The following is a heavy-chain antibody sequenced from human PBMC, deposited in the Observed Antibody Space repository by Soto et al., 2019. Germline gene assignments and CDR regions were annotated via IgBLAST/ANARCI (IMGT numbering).Heavy chain of an antibody. D-gene: IGHD1-20*01. V-gene: IGHV3-33*01. CDR3: ARDLALTGDFDY. CDR1: SFTFSDSA. J-gene: IGHJ4*02. Sequence: QVQLVESGGGVVQPGRYRRLSCTASSFTFSDSAMHWVRHTPGKGLEWLAVISFDGRNKYYADSVKGRFIVSRDNSKNTLFLHIKSLRAEDTAIYYRARDLALTGDFDYWGQGTLVSVSS. CDR2: ISFDGRNK.